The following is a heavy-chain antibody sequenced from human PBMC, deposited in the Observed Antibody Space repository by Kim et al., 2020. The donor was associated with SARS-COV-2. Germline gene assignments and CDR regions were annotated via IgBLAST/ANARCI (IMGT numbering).Heavy chain of an antibody. D-gene: IGHD5-12*01. CDR3: ARERDGYNLYYYYGMDV. CDR2: IYSGGST. CDR1: GFTVSSNY. V-gene: IGHV3-66*02. J-gene: IGHJ6*02. Sequence: GGSLRLSCAASGFTVSSNYMSWVRQAPGKGLEWVSVIYSGGSTYYADSVKGRFTISRDNSKNTLYLQMNSLRAEDTAVYYCARERDGYNLYYYYGMDVWGQGTTVTVSS.